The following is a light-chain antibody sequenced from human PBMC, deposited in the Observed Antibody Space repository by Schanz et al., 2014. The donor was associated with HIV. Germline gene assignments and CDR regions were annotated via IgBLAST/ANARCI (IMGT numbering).Light chain of an antibody. J-gene: IGLJ2*01. CDR3: QSYDNRLSVVV. Sequence: QSVLTQPASVSGSPGQSITISCTGTSSDVGSYNLVSWYQQHPGKAPKLMIYEGSKRPSGVPDRFSGSKSGTSASLAITGLQAEDEADYYCQSYDNRLSVVVFGGGTKLTVL. V-gene: IGLV2-14*02. CDR2: EGS. CDR1: SSDVGSYNL.